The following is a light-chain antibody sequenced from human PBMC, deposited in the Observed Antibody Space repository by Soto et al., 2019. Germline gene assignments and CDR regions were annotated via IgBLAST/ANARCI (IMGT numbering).Light chain of an antibody. CDR1: SSDVGDYNY. CDR3: SSYTSSNTWV. Sequence: QSVLTQPAPVSGSPGQSITISCTGTSSDVGDYNYVSWYQHHPGEVPKLMLYEVSHRPSGVSNRFSGSKSGDTASLTISGLQAEDEADYYCSSYTSSNTWVFGGGTKVTVL. V-gene: IGLV2-14*01. J-gene: IGLJ3*02. CDR2: EVS.